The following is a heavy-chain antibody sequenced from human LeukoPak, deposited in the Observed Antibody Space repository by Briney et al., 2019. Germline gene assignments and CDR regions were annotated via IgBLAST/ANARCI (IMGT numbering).Heavy chain of an antibody. CDR1: GGTFSSYA. D-gene: IGHD3-10*01. CDR2: IIPILGIA. V-gene: IGHV1-69*04. CDR3: ARGGSGSYYSVDY. Sequence: GASVKVSCKASGGTFSSYAISWVRQAPGQGLEWMGRIIPILGIANYAQKFQGRVTITADESTSTAYMELSSLRSEDTAVYYCARGGSGSYYSVDYWGQGTLVTVSS. J-gene: IGHJ4*02.